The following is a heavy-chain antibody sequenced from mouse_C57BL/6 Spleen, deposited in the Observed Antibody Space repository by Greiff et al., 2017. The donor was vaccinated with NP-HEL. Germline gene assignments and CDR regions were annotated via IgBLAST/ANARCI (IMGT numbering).Heavy chain of an antibody. Sequence: EVKVVESEGGLVQPGSSMKLSCTASGFTFSDYYMAWVRQVPEKGLEWVANINYDGSSTYYLDSLKSRFIISRDNAKNILYLQMSSLKSEDTATYYCARGLDWYFDVWGTGTTVTVSS. CDR2: INYDGSST. V-gene: IGHV5-16*01. J-gene: IGHJ1*03. D-gene: IGHD4-1*01. CDR1: GFTFSDYY. CDR3: ARGLDWYFDV.